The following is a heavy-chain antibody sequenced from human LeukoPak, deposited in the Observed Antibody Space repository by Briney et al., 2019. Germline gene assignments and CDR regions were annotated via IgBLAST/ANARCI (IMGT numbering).Heavy chain of an antibody. V-gene: IGHV1-18*01. CDR2: IGAYNGNT. CDR3: ARGRRLADYFDY. CDR1: GYTFTSYG. J-gene: IGHJ4*02. Sequence: ASVKVSCKASGYTFTSYGISWVRQAPGQGLEWMGWIGAYNGNTNYAQKLQGRVTMTTDTSTSTAYMELRSLRSGDTAVYYCARGRRLADYFDYWGQGTLVTVSS.